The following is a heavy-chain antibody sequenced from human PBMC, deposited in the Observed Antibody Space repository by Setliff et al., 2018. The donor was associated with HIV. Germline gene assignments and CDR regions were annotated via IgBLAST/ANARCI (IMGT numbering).Heavy chain of an antibody. D-gene: IGHD3-10*01. J-gene: IGHJ5*02. CDR2: IDSSGTT. CDR1: GGSFGVYR. CDR3: ARARHSPGLGSYGP. Sequence: SETLSLTCTISGGSFGVYRWSWIRQSAGRGLEWIGRIDSSGTTDYKPSLKGRVAISVDTSRNQFSLKVTSVTAADTAVYLCARARHSPGLGSYGPWGPGILVTVSS. V-gene: IGHV4-4*07.